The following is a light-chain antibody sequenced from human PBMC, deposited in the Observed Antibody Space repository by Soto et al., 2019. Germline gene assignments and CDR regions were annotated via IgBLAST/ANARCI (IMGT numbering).Light chain of an antibody. CDR1: QSISNW. Sequence: QLTRSASSLSASLGDRVAITFVCSQSISNWLAWYQQKPGTAPKVLIYHASNLQSGVPSRFSGSGSGTDFTLTISGLQPEDFATYYCQQSYDTVAITFGQGTRLETK. CDR3: QQSYDTVAIT. V-gene: IGKV1-5*01. CDR2: HAS. J-gene: IGKJ5*01.